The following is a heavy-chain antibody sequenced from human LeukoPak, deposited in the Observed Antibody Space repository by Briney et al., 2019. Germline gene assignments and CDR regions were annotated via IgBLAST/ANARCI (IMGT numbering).Heavy chain of an antibody. CDR3: AREGDSSSPYYFDY. CDR2: IYTSGST. Sequence: SETLSLTCTVSGGSISSGDYYWSWIRQPAGKGLEWVGRIYTSGSTNYNPSLKSRVTMSVDTSKNQFSLKLSSVTAADTAVYYCAREGDSSSPYYFDYWGQGTLVTVSS. CDR1: GGSISSGDYY. J-gene: IGHJ4*02. D-gene: IGHD6-6*01. V-gene: IGHV4-61*02.